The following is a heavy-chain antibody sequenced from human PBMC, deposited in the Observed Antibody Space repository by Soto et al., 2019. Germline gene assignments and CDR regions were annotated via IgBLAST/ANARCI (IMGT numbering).Heavy chain of an antibody. D-gene: IGHD3-16*01. Sequence: PSETLSLTCTVSGGSISIDDYFWSWVRQPPGKGLDWIGYIYHSGGSYYNPSLQNRVTISLDTSKNHFSLKLMSVTAADTAVYYCARASAGRGNGLDVWGQGTTVTVS. J-gene: IGHJ6*02. CDR2: IYHSGGS. V-gene: IGHV4-30-4*01. CDR3: ARASAGRGNGLDV. CDR1: GGSISIDDYF.